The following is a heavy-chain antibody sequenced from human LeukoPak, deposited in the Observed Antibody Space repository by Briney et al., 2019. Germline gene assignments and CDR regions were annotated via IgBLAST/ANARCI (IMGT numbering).Heavy chain of an antibody. V-gene: IGHV4-59*01. CDR2: IHGSGST. CDR3: AKTRAYFGSGNYYNFYYFYMDV. CDR1: GGSIRSSY. D-gene: IGHD3-10*01. Sequence: SETLTLTCTVSGGSIRSSYWSWIRQPPGKGLEWMGYIHGSGSTKYNPSLKSRVTISVDTFKNQFSLKVNSVTAADTAIYYCAKTRAYFGSGNYYNFYYFYMDVWGKGTTVTVSS. J-gene: IGHJ6*03.